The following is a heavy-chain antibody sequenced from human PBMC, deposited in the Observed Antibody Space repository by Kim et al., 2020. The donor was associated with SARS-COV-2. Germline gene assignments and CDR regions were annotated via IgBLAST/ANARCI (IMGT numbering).Heavy chain of an antibody. J-gene: IGHJ4*02. CDR3: ARDPSYYYEEGVDY. V-gene: IGHV4-39*07. D-gene: IGHD3-22*01. Sequence: NPSLKSRVTISVDTSKIQFSLKLSSVTAADTAVYYCARDPSYYYEEGVDYWGQGTLVTVSS.